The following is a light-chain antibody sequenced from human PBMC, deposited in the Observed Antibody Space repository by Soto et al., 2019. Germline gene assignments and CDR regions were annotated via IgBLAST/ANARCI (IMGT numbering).Light chain of an antibody. Sequence: QSVLTQPASVSGSPGQSITISCTGTSSDVGSYNLVSWYQQHPGKAPKLMIYEVSKRPSGVSNRFSGSKSGNTASLTISGLQAEDEADYYSCSYAGSSSFLVFGTVTKVTVL. CDR3: CSYAGSSSFLV. J-gene: IGLJ1*01. CDR2: EVS. CDR1: SSDVGSYNL. V-gene: IGLV2-23*02.